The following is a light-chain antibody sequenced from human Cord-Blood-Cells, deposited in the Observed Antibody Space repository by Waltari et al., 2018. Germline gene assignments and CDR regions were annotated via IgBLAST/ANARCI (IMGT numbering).Light chain of an antibody. CDR2: DVS. J-gene: IGLJ1*01. CDR3: CSYAGSYTYV. Sequence: QSALTQPRSVSGSPGQSVTISCTGTSSDVVGYNYVSWYQQHPGKAPKLMLYDVSKRPSGVPDRFSGAKSGNAASVTISGLQAEDEADYCCCSYAGSYTYVFGTGTKVTVL. V-gene: IGLV2-11*01. CDR1: SSDVVGYNY.